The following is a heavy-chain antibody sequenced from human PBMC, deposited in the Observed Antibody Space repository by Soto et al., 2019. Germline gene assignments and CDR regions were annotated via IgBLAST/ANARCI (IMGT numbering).Heavy chain of an antibody. D-gene: IGHD4-17*01. V-gene: IGHV3-33*01. CDR2: IWYDGSNK. CDR3: ARGHPDYGDYESFDY. CDR1: GFTFSSYG. Sequence: SLRLSCAASGFTFSSYGMHWVRQAPGKGLEWVAVIWYDGSNKYYADSVKGRFTISRDNSKNTLYLQMNSLRAEDTVVYYCARGHPDYGDYESFDYWGQGTLVTVSS. J-gene: IGHJ4*02.